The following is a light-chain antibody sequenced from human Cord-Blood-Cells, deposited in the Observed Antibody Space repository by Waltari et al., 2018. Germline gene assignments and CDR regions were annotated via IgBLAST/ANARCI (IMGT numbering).Light chain of an antibody. CDR2: DAS. CDR3: QQYDNLPFT. J-gene: IGKJ3*01. V-gene: IGKV1-33*01. Sequence: DIQMTQSPSSLSASLGDRVTLSCQASQDISNYLDWYQQKPGKAPRLLIYDASSWETGVPSRFSGSGSGTDFTFTISSLQPEDIATYYCQQYDNLPFTFGPGTRVDIK. CDR1: QDISNY.